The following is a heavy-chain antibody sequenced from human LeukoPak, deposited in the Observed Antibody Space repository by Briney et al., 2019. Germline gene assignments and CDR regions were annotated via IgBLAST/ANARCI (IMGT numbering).Heavy chain of an antibody. CDR3: ARHEWGTTNGFDI. Sequence: PSETLSLTCSVSGSSINNYYWSWIRQSPGKGLEWIGYIYYSGSTNYNPSLESRVTISVDTSKNQFSLKLSSVTAADAAVYYCARHEWGTTNGFDIWGQGTMVTVSS. J-gene: IGHJ3*02. V-gene: IGHV4-59*08. D-gene: IGHD2-8*01. CDR2: IYYSGST. CDR1: GSSINNYY.